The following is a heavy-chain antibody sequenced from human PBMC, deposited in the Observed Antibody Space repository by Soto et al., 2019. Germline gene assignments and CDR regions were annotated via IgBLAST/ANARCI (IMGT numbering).Heavy chain of an antibody. CDR1: GDTFKNYA. CDR3: ATSGYNYGPFDY. V-gene: IGHV1-69*01. D-gene: IGHD2-15*01. Sequence: QVQLVQSGAEVRKPGSSVKVSCRASGDTFKNYAISWVRQAPGQGLEWMGGIIPIFGKTDYAQTFHGRVTINGDESTHTAHMELRGLRSDDTALYYCATSGYNYGPFDYWGRGLLVTVSS. CDR2: IIPIFGKT. J-gene: IGHJ4*01.